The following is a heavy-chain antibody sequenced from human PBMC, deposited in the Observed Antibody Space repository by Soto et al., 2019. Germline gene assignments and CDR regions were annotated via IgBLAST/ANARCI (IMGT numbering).Heavy chain of an antibody. D-gene: IGHD3-10*01. Sequence: SPTRTFSCGSINSGGYYWSWVPPPPGKGLEWIGYIYYSGSTYYNPSPKSRVTISVDTSKSQFSLKLSSVTAADTAVYYCAREGSYYGSRDGMDVWGQGTTVTVSS. CDR1: CGSINSGGYY. CDR2: IYYSGST. CDR3: AREGSYYGSRDGMDV. J-gene: IGHJ6*02. V-gene: IGHV4-30-4*08.